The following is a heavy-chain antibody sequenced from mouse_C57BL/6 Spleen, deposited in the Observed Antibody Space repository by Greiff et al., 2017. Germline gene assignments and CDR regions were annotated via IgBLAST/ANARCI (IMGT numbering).Heavy chain of an antibody. Sequence: EVKLQESGGDLVKPGGSLKLSCAASGFTFSSYGMSWVRQTPDKRLEWVATISSGGSYTYYPDSVKGRFTISRDNAKNTLYLQMSSLKSEDTAMYYCARLPSDYYGNVYFDYWGQGTTLTVSS. D-gene: IGHD2-1*01. CDR2: ISSGGSYT. CDR3: ARLPSDYYGNVYFDY. CDR1: GFTFSSYG. J-gene: IGHJ2*01. V-gene: IGHV5-6*01.